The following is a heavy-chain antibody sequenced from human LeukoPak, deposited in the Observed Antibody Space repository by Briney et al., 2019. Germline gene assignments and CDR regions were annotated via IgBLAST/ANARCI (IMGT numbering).Heavy chain of an antibody. V-gene: IGHV3-73*01. CDR3: TMLGDY. D-gene: IGHD3-16*01. J-gene: IGHJ4*02. Sequence: PGGSLRLSCAASGFTFSGSGMHWVRQASGKGLEWVGRIRSKANNYATAYAASVKGRFTISRDDSKNTAYLQMNSLKTEDTAAYYCTMLGDYWGQGTLVTVSS. CDR1: GFTFSGSG. CDR2: IRSKANNYAT.